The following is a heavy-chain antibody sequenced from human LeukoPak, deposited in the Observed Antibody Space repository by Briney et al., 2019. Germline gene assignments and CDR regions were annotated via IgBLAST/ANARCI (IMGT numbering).Heavy chain of an antibody. J-gene: IGHJ3*02. D-gene: IGHD3-3*01. CDR2: IYHSGST. Sequence: SETLSLTCTVSGGSISSYYWSWIRQPPGKGLEWIGYIYHSGSTNYNPSLKSRVTISVDTSKNQFSLKLSSVTAADTAVYYCARAPTIFGVVDGNDAFDIWGQGTMVTVSS. V-gene: IGHV4-59*01. CDR3: ARAPTIFGVVDGNDAFDI. CDR1: GGSISSYY.